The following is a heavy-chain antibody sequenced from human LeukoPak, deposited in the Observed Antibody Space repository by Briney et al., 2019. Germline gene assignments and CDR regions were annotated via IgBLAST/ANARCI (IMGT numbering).Heavy chain of an antibody. Sequence: PSETLSLTCTVSGGSISSSSYYWGWIRQPPGKGLEWIGSIYYSGSTNYTPSLESRVTLSVDTSKNQFSLKLSSVTAADTAVYYCARVQAVAGTYYFDYWGQGTLVTVSS. CDR1: GGSISSSSYY. CDR2: IYYSGST. V-gene: IGHV4-39*07. CDR3: ARVQAVAGTYYFDY. D-gene: IGHD6-19*01. J-gene: IGHJ4*02.